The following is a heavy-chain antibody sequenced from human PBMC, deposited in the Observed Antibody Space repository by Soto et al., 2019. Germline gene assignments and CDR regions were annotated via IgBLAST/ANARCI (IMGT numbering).Heavy chain of an antibody. Sequence: QVQLVQSGAEVKKPGSSVKVSCKASGGTFSSYAISWVRQAPGQGLEGMGGVIPIFGTANYAQKFQGRVTIPAADSTSTAYMELSSLRSEATAVYYCARPVPAAGYYYGMDVWGQGTTVTVSS. V-gene: IGHV1-69*12. CDR3: ARPVPAAGYYYGMDV. J-gene: IGHJ6*02. CDR1: GGTFSSYA. CDR2: VIPIFGTA. D-gene: IGHD2-2*01.